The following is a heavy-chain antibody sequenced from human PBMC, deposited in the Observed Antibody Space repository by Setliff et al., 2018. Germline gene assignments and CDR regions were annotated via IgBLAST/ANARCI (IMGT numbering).Heavy chain of an antibody. V-gene: IGHV1-46*01. CDR3: ARGGVAAAGRKGVFEY. CDR1: GYTFTSYY. CDR2: INTGGGSA. D-gene: IGHD6-13*01. J-gene: IGHJ4*02. Sequence: GASVKVSCKASGYTFTSYYMYWVRQAPGQGFEWMGTINTGGGSASLVDQFQGRVTMTRDTSTSTIYLELNSLTSDDTAVYYCARGGVAAAGRKGVFEYWGQGTLVTVSS.